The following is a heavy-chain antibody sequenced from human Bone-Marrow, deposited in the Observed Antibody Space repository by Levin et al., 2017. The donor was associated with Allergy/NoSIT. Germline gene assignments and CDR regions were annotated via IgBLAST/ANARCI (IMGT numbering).Heavy chain of an antibody. CDR1: GGSIRGSSYY. V-gene: IGHV4-39*02. D-gene: IGHD2-21*01. CDR3: ARGIQYKGSILFLHDIFDI. CDR2: MSDSGST. J-gene: IGHJ3*02. Sequence: SSQTLSLTCTVSGGSIRGSSYYWGWLRQSPGKGLEWIGSMSDSGSTYTKPSLKSRVTISIDTSKNHFSLRLKSVTAADTAVYYCARGIQYKGSILFLHDIFDIWGQGTMVTVSS.